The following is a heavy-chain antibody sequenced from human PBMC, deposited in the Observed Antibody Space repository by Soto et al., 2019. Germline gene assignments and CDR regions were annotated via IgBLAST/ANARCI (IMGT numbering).Heavy chain of an antibody. CDR3: AKETQANLGTGGFDY. CDR2: ISWNRVTT. CDR1: AFPFDDYA. Sequence: PGGSLRLSCAASAFPFDDYATDCLRKAPGKGLECVSGISWNRVTTACADSLQGRFTISRDNGKNSLYLQITSLRPEDTAIYYCAKETQANLGTGGFDYWGQRTLVTVSS. V-gene: IGHV3-9*01. D-gene: IGHD7-27*01. J-gene: IGHJ4*02.